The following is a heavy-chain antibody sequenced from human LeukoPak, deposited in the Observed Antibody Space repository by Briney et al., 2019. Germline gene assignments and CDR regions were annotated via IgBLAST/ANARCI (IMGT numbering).Heavy chain of an antibody. Sequence: PSQTLSLTCTVSGGSISSGDYYWSWIRQPPRKGLEWIGYIYYSGSTYYNPSLKSRVTISVDTSKNQFSLKLSSVTAADTAVYYCARGVDTAMGVGYWGQGTLVTVSS. CDR2: IYYSGST. V-gene: IGHV4-30-4*08. CDR1: GGSISSGDYY. CDR3: ARGVDTAMGVGY. D-gene: IGHD5-18*01. J-gene: IGHJ4*02.